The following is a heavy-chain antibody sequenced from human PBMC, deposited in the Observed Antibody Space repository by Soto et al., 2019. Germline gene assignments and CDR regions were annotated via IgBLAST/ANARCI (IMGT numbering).Heavy chain of an antibody. CDR2: VYYRGRS. Sequence: SETLSLTCTASGDSVSNSNYYWGWIRQSPGKGLEWIGSVYYRGRSYSKSSVKSRVTISVDTSKNQFSLNLNSVTASDTAVYFCVSQRTSVLTQAYFDYWGPGALVTVSS. J-gene: IGHJ4*02. D-gene: IGHD2-8*01. CDR3: VSQRTSVLTQAYFDY. CDR1: GDSVSNSNYY. V-gene: IGHV4-39*01.